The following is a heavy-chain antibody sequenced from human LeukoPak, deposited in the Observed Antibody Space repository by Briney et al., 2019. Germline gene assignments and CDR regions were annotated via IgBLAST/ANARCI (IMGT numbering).Heavy chain of an antibody. CDR1: GLTLSNFC. J-gene: IGHJ4*02. Sequence: GGSLRLSCVASGLTLSNFCMTWVRQAPGKGLEWVATINQDGSEKYYVDSVKGRFIISRDNAKSSVYLQMDSLRAEETAVYSCVRGHLWLENWGQGTLVTVSS. CDR3: VRGHLWLEN. D-gene: IGHD3-3*02. CDR2: INQDGSEK. V-gene: IGHV3-7*03.